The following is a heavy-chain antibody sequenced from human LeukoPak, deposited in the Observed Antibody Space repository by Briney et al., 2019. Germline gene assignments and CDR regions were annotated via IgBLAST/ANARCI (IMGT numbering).Heavy chain of an antibody. J-gene: IGHJ6*03. CDR1: GYTFTSYG. CDR3: ARVPGTTVYYYYYMDV. Sequence: GASVKVSCTASGYTFTSYGISWVRQAPGQGLEWMGWISAYNGNTNYAQKLQGRVTMTTDTSTSTAYMELRSLRSDDTAVYYCARVPGTTVYYYYYMDVWGKGTTVTVSS. D-gene: IGHD1-1*01. CDR2: ISAYNGNT. V-gene: IGHV1-18*01.